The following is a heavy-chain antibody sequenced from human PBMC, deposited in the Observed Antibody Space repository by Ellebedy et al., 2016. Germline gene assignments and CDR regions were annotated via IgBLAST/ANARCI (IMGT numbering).Heavy chain of an antibody. CDR2: INPNSGGT. V-gene: IGHV1-2*02. CDR3: ARDRGIVVVAATGMDV. CDR1: GYTFTGYY. Sequence: ASVKVSXKASGYTFTGYYMHWVRQAPGQGLEWMGWINPNSGGTNYAQKFQGRVTMTRDTSISTAYMELSRLRSDDTAVYYCARDRGIVVVAATGMDVWGQGTTVTVSS. J-gene: IGHJ6*02. D-gene: IGHD2-15*01.